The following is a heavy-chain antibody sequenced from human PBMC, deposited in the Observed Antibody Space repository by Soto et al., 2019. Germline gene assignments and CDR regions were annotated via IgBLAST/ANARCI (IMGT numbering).Heavy chain of an antibody. J-gene: IGHJ3*02. Sequence: QVQLVQSGDEVKKPGASVKVSCKAFGYTFISYTMHWVRQAPGQRLEWMGWINAGNGNTKYPQRLQGRVTISSDTSASTAYMELSSLNSEDTAVYYCARDKGGRAFFDAFDICGQGTLVTVSS. CDR3: ARDKGGRAFFDAFDI. CDR2: INAGNGNT. D-gene: IGHD3-3*02. V-gene: IGHV1-3*01. CDR1: GYTFISYT.